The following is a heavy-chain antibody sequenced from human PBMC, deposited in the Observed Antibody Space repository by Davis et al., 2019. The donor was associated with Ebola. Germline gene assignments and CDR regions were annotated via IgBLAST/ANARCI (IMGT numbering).Heavy chain of an antibody. CDR1: GYTFTGYY. Sequence: ASVKVSCKGSGYTFTGYYMHWVRQAPGQGLEWMGWINPNSGGTNYAQKFQGRVTMTRDTSISTAYMELSRLRSDDTAVYYCARHGVVPAAMGERYYYYYGMDVWGQGTTVTVSS. CDR2: INPNSGGT. V-gene: IGHV1-2*02. CDR3: ARHGVVPAAMGERYYYYYGMDV. D-gene: IGHD2-2*01. J-gene: IGHJ6*02.